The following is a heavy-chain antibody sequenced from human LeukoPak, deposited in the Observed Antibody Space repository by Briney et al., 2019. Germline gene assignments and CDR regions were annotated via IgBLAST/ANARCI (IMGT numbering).Heavy chain of an antibody. D-gene: IGHD1-26*01. Sequence: GGSLRLSCAASGFTFSSYNMNWVRRAPGKGLEWVSSITSSSTYIYYADSVRGRFTISRDNAKNSLYLQMNSLRAEDTAVYFCARDPYSGNYGAYYYYYMDVWGKGTTVTISS. CDR2: ITSSSTYI. V-gene: IGHV3-21*01. CDR1: GFTFSSYN. CDR3: ARDPYSGNYGAYYYYYMDV. J-gene: IGHJ6*03.